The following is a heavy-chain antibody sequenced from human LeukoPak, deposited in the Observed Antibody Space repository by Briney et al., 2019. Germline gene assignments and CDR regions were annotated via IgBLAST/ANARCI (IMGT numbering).Heavy chain of an antibody. CDR3: ARDLFRATWYYFDY. CDR1: GYTFTSYA. V-gene: IGHV1-3*01. Sequence: ASEKVSCKASGYTFTSYAMHWVRQAPGQRLEWMGWINAGNGNTKYSQKFQGRVTITRDTSASTAYMELSSLRSEDTAVYYCARDLFRATWYYFDYWGQGTLVTVSS. J-gene: IGHJ4*02. D-gene: IGHD5-12*01. CDR2: INAGNGNT.